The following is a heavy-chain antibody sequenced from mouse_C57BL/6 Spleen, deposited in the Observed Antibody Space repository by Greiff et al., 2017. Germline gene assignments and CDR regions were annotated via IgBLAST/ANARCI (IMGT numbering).Heavy chain of an antibody. Sequence: QVQLQQSGPELVKPGASVKISCKASGYAFSSSWMNWVKQRPGKGLEWIGRIYPGGGATNYTGKYKAKATLTADISTSTAYMQLSRLTSEDSAVYLCARTAQATAYAIDYWGQGTSVTVSS. J-gene: IGHJ4*01. CDR1: GYAFSSSW. CDR3: ARTAQATAYAIDY. V-gene: IGHV1-82*01. D-gene: IGHD3-2*02. CDR2: IYPGGGAT.